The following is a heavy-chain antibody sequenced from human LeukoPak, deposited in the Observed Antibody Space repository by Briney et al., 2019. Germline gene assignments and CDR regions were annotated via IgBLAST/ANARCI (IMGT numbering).Heavy chain of an antibody. CDR2: INPNSGGT. D-gene: IGHD2-15*01. CDR3: ARGIGYCSGGSCYAYDH. J-gene: IGHJ4*02. Sequence: ASVKVSCKASGYTFTGYYMHWVRQAPGQGLEWMGWINPNSGGTNYAQKFQGWVTMTRDTSISTAYMELSRLRSDDTAVYYCARGIGYCSGGSCYAYDHWGQGTLVTVSS. V-gene: IGHV1-2*04. CDR1: GYTFTGYY.